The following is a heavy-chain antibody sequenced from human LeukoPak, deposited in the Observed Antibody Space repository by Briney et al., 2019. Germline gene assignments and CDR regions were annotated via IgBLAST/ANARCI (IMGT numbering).Heavy chain of an antibody. D-gene: IGHD6-13*01. CDR1: GFTFDDYG. CDR3: ARRYSSSWYGDYYYHMDV. V-gene: IGHV3-20*04. J-gene: IGHJ6*03. CDR2: INWNGGST. Sequence: EGSLRLSCAASGFTFDDYGMSWVRQAPGKGLEWVSGINWNGGSTGYADSVKGRFTISRDNAKNSLYLQMNSLRAEDTALYYCARRYSSSWYGDYYYHMDVWGKGTTVTVSS.